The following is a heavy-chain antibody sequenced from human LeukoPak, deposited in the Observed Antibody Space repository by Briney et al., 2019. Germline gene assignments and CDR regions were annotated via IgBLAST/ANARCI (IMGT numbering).Heavy chain of an antibody. CDR3: ARALYGGVVAATTFDY. CDR1: GFTFSSYE. J-gene: IGHJ4*02. Sequence: PGGSLRLSCAASGFTFSSYEMNWVRQAPGKGLEGVSYISSSGSTIYYADSVKGRFTISRDNAKNSLYLQMNSLRAEDTAVYYCARALYGGVVAATTFDYWGQGTLVTVSS. V-gene: IGHV3-48*03. CDR2: ISSSGSTI. D-gene: IGHD2-15*01.